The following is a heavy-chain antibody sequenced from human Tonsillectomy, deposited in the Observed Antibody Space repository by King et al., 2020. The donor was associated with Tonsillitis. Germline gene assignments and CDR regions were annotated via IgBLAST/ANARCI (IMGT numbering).Heavy chain of an antibody. CDR2: IRSKAYGGTT. CDR1: GFTFGDYA. CDR3: TREGGRIVGDALGAFDI. J-gene: IGHJ3*02. Sequence: VQLVESGGGLVQPGRSLRLSCTASGFTFGDYAMSWFRQAPGKGLEWVGFIRSKAYGGTTEYAASVKGRFTISRDDSKSIAYLQMNSLKTEDTAVYYCTREGGRIVGDALGAFDIWGQGTMVTVSS. D-gene: IGHD1-26*01. V-gene: IGHV3-49*03.